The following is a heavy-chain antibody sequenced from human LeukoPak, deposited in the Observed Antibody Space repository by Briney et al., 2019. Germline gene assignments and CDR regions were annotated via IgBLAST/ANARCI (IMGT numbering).Heavy chain of an antibody. Sequence: PGGSLRLSCAASGFTFSSYAMSWVRQAPGKGLEWVSAISGSGGSTYYADSVKGRFTISRDNSKNTLYLQMNSLRAEDTAVYYCAKRPDNILAYCGGDCYFDYWGQGTLVTVSS. V-gene: IGHV3-23*01. CDR3: AKRPDNILAYCGGDCYFDY. CDR2: ISGSGGST. CDR1: GFTFSSYA. J-gene: IGHJ4*02. D-gene: IGHD2-21*02.